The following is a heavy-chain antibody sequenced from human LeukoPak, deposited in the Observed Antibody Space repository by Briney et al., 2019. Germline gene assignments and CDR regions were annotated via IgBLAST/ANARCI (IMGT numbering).Heavy chain of an antibody. Sequence: GGSLRLSCAASGFTFSSYAMSWVRQAPRKWLEWVSAIIGSGGSTYYADSVKGRFTISRDNSKNTLYMQMNSLRAEDTGVYYCGKEEPYDFWSGYYFDYWGQGTLVTVSS. CDR2: IIGSGGST. CDR3: GKEEPYDFWSGYYFDY. V-gene: IGHV3-23*01. CDR1: GFTFSSYA. D-gene: IGHD3-3*01. J-gene: IGHJ4*02.